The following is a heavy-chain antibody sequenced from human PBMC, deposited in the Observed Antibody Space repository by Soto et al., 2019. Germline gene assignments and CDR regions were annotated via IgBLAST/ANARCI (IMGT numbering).Heavy chain of an antibody. CDR3: AREPITMIVVVDGRGAFDI. D-gene: IGHD3-22*01. J-gene: IGHJ3*02. Sequence: LSLTCNVSGVSISSTSYNWGWIRQAPGKGLEWVAVISYDGSNKYYADSVKGRFTISRDNSKNTLYLQMNSLRAEDTAVYYCAREPITMIVVVDGRGAFDIWGQGTMVTVSS. CDR1: GVSISSTS. CDR2: ISYDGSNK. V-gene: IGHV3-30-3*01.